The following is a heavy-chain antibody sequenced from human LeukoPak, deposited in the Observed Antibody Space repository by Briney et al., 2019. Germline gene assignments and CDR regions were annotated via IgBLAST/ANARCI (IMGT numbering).Heavy chain of an antibody. D-gene: IGHD2-15*01. CDR2: INSDGSST. Sequence: GGSLRLSCAASGFTFSSYWMHWVRQAPGKGLVWVSRINSDGSSTSYAASVKGRFTISRDNAKNTLYLQMNSLRAEDTAVYYCARWGYCSGGSCYPDALDYWGQGTLVTVSS. J-gene: IGHJ4*02. CDR3: ARWGYCSGGSCYPDALDY. CDR1: GFTFSSYW. V-gene: IGHV3-74*01.